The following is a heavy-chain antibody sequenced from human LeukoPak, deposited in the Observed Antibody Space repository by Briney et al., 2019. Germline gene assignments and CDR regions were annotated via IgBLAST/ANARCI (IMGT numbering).Heavy chain of an antibody. J-gene: IGHJ4*02. Sequence: ASVKVSCKASGYTFTSYGISWVRQAPGQGLEWMGWISAYNGNTNYAQRLQGRVTMTTDTSTSTAYMELRSLRSDDTAVYYCARALKFLLWFGEVREYYFDYWGQGTLVTVSS. D-gene: IGHD3-10*01. V-gene: IGHV1-18*01. CDR2: ISAYNGNT. CDR3: ARALKFLLWFGEVREYYFDY. CDR1: GYTFTSYG.